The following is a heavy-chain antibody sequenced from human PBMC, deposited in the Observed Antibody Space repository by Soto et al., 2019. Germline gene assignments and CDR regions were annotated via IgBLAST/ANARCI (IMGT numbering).Heavy chain of an antibody. CDR2: TYYRSKWYY. J-gene: IGHJ4*02. D-gene: IGHD3-10*01. Sequence: SQTLSLTCAITGDSVSSNSAGWSWVRQSPSRGLEWLGRTYYRSKWYYEYAVSVKSRITINPDTSKNQFSLQLNSVTPEDTAVYYCARDAASGGYFDYWGQGTLVTVSS. V-gene: IGHV6-1*01. CDR3: ARDAASGGYFDY. CDR1: GDSVSSNSAG.